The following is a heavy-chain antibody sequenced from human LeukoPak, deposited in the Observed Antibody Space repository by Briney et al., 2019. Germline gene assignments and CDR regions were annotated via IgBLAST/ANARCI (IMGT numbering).Heavy chain of an antibody. Sequence: KSSETLSLTCTVSGGSISSYYRSWIRQPPGKGLEWIGYIYYSGSTNYNPSLKSRVTISVDTSKNQFSLKLSSVTAADTAVYYCARDGMVRGVITADDAFDIWGQGTMVTVSS. J-gene: IGHJ3*02. D-gene: IGHD3-10*01. V-gene: IGHV4-59*01. CDR3: ARDGMVRGVITADDAFDI. CDR1: GGSISSYY. CDR2: IYYSGST.